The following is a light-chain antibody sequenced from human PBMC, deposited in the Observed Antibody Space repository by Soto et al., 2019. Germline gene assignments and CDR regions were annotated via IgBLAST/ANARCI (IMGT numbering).Light chain of an antibody. CDR3: SSFTSSGTFEVV. CDR2: EVG. V-gene: IGLV2-14*01. J-gene: IGLJ3*02. CDR1: GSDVGGYDY. Sequence: QSALTQPASVSGSPGQSITISCTGTGSDVGGYDYVSWYQQHPGKAPKLIIYEVGNRPSGVSDRFSGSKSGNTASLTISGLQAEDEADYYCSSFTSSGTFEVVVGGGTKVTVL.